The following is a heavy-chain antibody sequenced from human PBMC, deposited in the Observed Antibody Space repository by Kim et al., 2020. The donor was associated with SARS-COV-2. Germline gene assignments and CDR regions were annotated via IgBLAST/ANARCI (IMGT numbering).Heavy chain of an antibody. CDR3: ARAYPVVAATVGDFDY. CDR1: GGSISSGGYY. D-gene: IGHD2-15*01. Sequence: SETLSLTCTVSGGSISSGGYYWSWIRQHPGKGLEWIGYIYYSGSTYYNPSLKSRVTISVDTSKNQFSLKLSSVTAADTAVYYCARAYPVVAATVGDFDYWGDGTLVTASS. V-gene: IGHV4-31*03. CDR2: IYYSGST. J-gene: IGHJ4*03.